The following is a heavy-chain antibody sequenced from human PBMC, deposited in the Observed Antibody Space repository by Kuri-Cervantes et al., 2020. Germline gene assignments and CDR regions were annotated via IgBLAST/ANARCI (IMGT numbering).Heavy chain of an antibody. CDR2: INTNTGNP. D-gene: IGHD5-24*01. V-gene: IGHV7-4-1*02. Sequence: ASVKVSCKASGYTFTSYAMNWVRQAPGQGLEWMGWINTNTGNPTYAQGFTGRFVFSLDTSVSTAYLQISSLKAEDTAVYYCARGRRDRVYFFFQHWGQGTLVTVSS. J-gene: IGHJ1*01. CDR1: GYTFTSYA. CDR3: ARGRRDRVYFFFQH.